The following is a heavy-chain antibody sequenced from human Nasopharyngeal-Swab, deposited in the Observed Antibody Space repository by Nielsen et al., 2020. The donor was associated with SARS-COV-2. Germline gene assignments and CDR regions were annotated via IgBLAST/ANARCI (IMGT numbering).Heavy chain of an antibody. CDR3: AKDSGSFDY. D-gene: IGHD1-26*01. Sequence: GESLKISCAASGFTFTSYAMTWVRQAPGKGLEWVSAISDSGVNTFYADSVKGRFTISRDNSKNTLYLQMNSLRVEDTAVYYCAKDSGSFDYWGQGTLVTVSS. CDR2: ISDSGVNT. V-gene: IGHV3-23*01. J-gene: IGHJ4*02. CDR1: GFTFTSYA.